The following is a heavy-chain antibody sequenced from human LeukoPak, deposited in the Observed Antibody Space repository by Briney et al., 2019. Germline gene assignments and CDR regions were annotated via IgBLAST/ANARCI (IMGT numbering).Heavy chain of an antibody. V-gene: IGHV4-39*01. D-gene: IGHD2-2*01. CDR2: IYYSGST. J-gene: IGHJ3*02. CDR1: GGSISSSSYY. CDR3: SGLYCSSTSCYARRDAFDI. Sequence: SETLSLTCTVSGGSISSSSYYWGWIRQPPGKGLEWIGSIYYSGSTYYNPSLKSRVTISVDTSKNQFSLKLSSVTAADTAVYYCSGLYCSSTSCYARRDAFDIWGQGTMVTVSS.